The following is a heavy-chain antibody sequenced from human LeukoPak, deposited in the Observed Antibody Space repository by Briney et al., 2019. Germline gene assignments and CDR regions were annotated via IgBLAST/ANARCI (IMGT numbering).Heavy chain of an antibody. Sequence: GGSLRLSCAASGFIFRSNGMNWVRQAPGKGVEGVSGISPSGDITYYADSVKGRFTISTYNSKHTVYLQTNSLIAEDTAVYYCANFGDYYDSSGYPLDYWGQGTLVTVSS. CDR1: GFIFRSNG. CDR3: ANFGDYYDSSGYPLDY. V-gene: IGHV3-23*01. D-gene: IGHD3-22*01. J-gene: IGHJ4*02. CDR2: ISPSGDIT.